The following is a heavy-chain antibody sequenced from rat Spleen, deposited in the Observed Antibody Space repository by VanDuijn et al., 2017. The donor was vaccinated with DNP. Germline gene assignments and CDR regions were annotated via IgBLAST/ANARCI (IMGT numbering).Heavy chain of an antibody. CDR1: GFTFSAYY. J-gene: IGHJ2*01. D-gene: IGHD1-4*01. Sequence: EVQLVESGGGLVQPGRSLKLSCAASGFTFSAYYMAWVRQAPTTGLVWVAYISYAGGSTYNGDSVKGRFTISRDNAKSTLYLQMNSLRSEDMATYYCARHVLPLRVWDYWGQGVVVTVSS. CDR2: ISYAGGST. CDR3: ARHVLPLRVWDY. V-gene: IGHV5-22*01.